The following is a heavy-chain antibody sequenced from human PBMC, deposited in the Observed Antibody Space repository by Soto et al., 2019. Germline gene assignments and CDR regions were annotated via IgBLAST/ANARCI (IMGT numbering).Heavy chain of an antibody. CDR3: ATATNPRAFDV. Sequence: HVQLQESGPGLVRPSETLSLKCNVSGGPMTGYFWSWFRLSAGKGLEWIGRIYTSGTTSYNPSFNSRVTMSVDTSWSHFSLSLTSATAAVSTLYYCATATNPRAFDVWGPGTMVSVS. J-gene: IGHJ3*01. CDR2: IYTSGTT. D-gene: IGHD1-26*01. CDR1: GGPMTGYF. V-gene: IGHV4-4*07.